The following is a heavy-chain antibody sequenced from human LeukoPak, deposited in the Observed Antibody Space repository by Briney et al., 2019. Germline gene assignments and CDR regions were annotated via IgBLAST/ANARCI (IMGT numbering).Heavy chain of an antibody. D-gene: IGHD6-19*01. CDR3: ARRPRAVAGAFDY. Sequence: PSETLSLTCTVSGGSISSSSYYWGWIRQPPGKGLEWIGSIYYSGSTYYNPSLKSRVTISVDTSKNQCSLKLSSVTAADTAVYYCARRPRAVAGAFDYWGQGTLVTVSS. CDR1: GGSISSSSYY. V-gene: IGHV4-39*01. J-gene: IGHJ4*02. CDR2: IYYSGST.